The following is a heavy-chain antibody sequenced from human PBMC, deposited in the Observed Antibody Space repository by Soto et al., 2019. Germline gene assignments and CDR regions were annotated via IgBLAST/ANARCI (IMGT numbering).Heavy chain of an antibody. V-gene: IGHV1-2*04. CDR2: INPNSGGT. CDR3: ARSKVRGVKDYYYGMDV. J-gene: IGHJ6*02. D-gene: IGHD3-10*01. CDR1: GYTFTGYY. Sequence: GASVKVSCKASGYTFTGYYMHWVRQAPGQGLEWMGWINPNSGGTNYAQKFQGWVTMTRDTSISTAYMELSRLRSDDTAVYYCARSKVRGVKDYYYGMDVWGQGTTVTVSS.